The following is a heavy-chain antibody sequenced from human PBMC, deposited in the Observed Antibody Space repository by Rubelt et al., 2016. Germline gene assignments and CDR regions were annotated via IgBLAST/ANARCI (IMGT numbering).Heavy chain of an antibody. CDR2: TYYRSKWYY. CDR3: TRGMIAEAGPKPTFDP. J-gene: IGHJ5*02. D-gene: IGHD6-13*01. CDR1: GDSVSSNTVV. V-gene: IGHV6-1*01. Sequence: QVQLQQSGPGLVKPSQTLSLTCAISGDSVSSNTVVWHWIRQSPSRGLEWLGRTYYRSKWYYEYAVSVKSRISIDPDTSKNQFSLQLNSVTPDDTAVYYCTRGMIAEAGPKPTFDPWGQGTLVIGSS.